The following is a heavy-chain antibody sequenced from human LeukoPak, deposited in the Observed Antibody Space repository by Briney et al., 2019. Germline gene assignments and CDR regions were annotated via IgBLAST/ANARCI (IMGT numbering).Heavy chain of an antibody. Sequence: PGGSLRLSCAASGFTFSSYAMSWVRQAPGKGLEWVSAIIGSGGSTYYADSVKGRFTISRDNSKNTLYLQMNSLRAEETAVYYCAKEGSRRGSYYDSSGYYVAWGQGPLVPVSS. V-gene: IGHV3-23*01. D-gene: IGHD3-22*01. CDR3: AKEGSRRGSYYDSSGYYVA. CDR1: GFTFSSYA. J-gene: IGHJ5*02. CDR2: IIGSGGST.